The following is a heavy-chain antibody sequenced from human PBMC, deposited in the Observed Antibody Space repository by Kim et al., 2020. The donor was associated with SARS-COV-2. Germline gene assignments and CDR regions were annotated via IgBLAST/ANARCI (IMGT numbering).Heavy chain of an antibody. J-gene: IGHJ1*01. V-gene: IGHV1-2*02. CDR1: GYTFTGYY. CDR3: AREDLYCGGYCYNWKKYFHH. CDR2: INPNSGGT. D-gene: IGHD2-21*02. Sequence: ASVKVSCKASGYTFTGYYLHWVRQAPGQGLEWMGWINPNSGGTNHAQKFQGRVTMTRDTSISTAYMELSRLRSDDTAVYYCAREDLYCGGYCYNWKKYFHHWGQSTLVTVSS.